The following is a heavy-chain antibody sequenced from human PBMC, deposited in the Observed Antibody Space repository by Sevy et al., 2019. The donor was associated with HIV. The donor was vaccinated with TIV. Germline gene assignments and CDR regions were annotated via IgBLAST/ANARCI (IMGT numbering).Heavy chain of an antibody. D-gene: IGHD1-26*01. CDR3: AKALGVGVGATRGFYYYYGMDV. Sequence: GGSLRLSCAASGFTFSSYGMHWVRQAPGKGLEGVEVISYDGRKKYCAAPVKGGLTISRANSKNTLYLQMNSLGAEDTAVYYCAKALGVGVGATRGFYYYYGMDVWGQGTTVTVSS. V-gene: IGHV3-30*18. J-gene: IGHJ6*02. CDR2: ISYDGRKK. CDR1: GFTFSSYG.